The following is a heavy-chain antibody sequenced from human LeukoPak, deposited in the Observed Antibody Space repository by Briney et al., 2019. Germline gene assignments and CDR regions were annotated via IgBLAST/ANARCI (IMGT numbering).Heavy chain of an antibody. Sequence: ASVKVSCKDSGGTFSSYAIRWVRQAPGQGLEWMGRIIPIFGTANYAQKFQGRVTITADKSTSTAYMELSSLRSEDTAVYYCARPRDYYDSSGYSVWGQGTLVTVSS. CDR1: GGTFSSYA. CDR3: ARPRDYYDSSGYSV. J-gene: IGHJ4*02. V-gene: IGHV1-69*06. D-gene: IGHD3-22*01. CDR2: IIPIFGTA.